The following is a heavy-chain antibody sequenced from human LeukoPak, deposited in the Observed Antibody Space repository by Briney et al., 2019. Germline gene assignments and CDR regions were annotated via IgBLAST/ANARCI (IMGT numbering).Heavy chain of an antibody. Sequence: GGSLRLSCAASGFTFSNAWMSWVRQAPGKGLEWVGRIKRKTDGGTTDYAAPVKGRFTISRDDSKNTLYLQMNSLRAEDTAVYYCAKRGDGYFYYFDYWGQGTLVTVSS. V-gene: IGHV3-15*01. D-gene: IGHD5-24*01. CDR1: GFTFSNAW. CDR3: AKRGDGYFYYFDY. J-gene: IGHJ4*02. CDR2: IKRKTDGGTT.